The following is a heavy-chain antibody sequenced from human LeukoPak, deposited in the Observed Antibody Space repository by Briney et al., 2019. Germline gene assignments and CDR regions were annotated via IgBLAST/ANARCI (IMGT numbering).Heavy chain of an antibody. J-gene: IGHJ6*02. CDR3: VRQEGSASWGYYGVDV. CDR2: MHPGDSNT. V-gene: IGHV5-51*01. Sequence: GESLQISCKGAGYTFTNYWIGWVRPMPGKGLEWMGIMHPGDSNTRYSPSFQGQVTISVDKSISTAYLQWSSLKASDTAMYYCVRQEGSASWGYYGVDVWGQGTTVTVSS. CDR1: GYTFTNYW. D-gene: IGHD2-2*01.